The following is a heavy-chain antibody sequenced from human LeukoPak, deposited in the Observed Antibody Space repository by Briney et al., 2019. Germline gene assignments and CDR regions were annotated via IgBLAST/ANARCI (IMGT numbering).Heavy chain of an antibody. V-gene: IGHV1-18*01. CDR3: ARVNTPYYYDSSGYMYYFDY. D-gene: IGHD3-22*01. Sequence: SVKVSCKASGYTFTSYGISWVRQAPGQGLEWMGCISAYNGNTNYAQKLQGRVTMTTDTSTSTAYMELRSLRSDDTAVYYCARVNTPYYYDSSGYMYYFDYCDQGTLVTVSS. J-gene: IGHJ4*02. CDR1: GYTFTSYG. CDR2: ISAYNGNT.